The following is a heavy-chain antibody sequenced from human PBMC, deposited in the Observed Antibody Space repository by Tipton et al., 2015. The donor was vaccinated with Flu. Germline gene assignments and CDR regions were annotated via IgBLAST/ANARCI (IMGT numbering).Heavy chain of an antibody. D-gene: IGHD2-2*01. Sequence: SLRLSCAASGFTFSSYGMHWVRQAPGKGLEWVAVIWYDGSNKYYADSVKGRFTISRDNSKNTLYLQMNSLRAEDTAVYYCARDICSSTSCYGDFDYWGQGTLVTVSS. CDR1: GFTFSSYG. CDR3: ARDICSSTSCYGDFDY. V-gene: IGHV3-33*01. J-gene: IGHJ4*02. CDR2: IWYDGSNK.